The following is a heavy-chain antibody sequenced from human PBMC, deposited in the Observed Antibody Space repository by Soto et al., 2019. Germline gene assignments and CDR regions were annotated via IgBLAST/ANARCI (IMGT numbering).Heavy chain of an antibody. CDR3: AKKIFGVVIGNGPLDY. CDR1: GFTFSSYA. Sequence: EVQLLESGGGLVQPGGSLRLSCAASGFTFSSYAMSWVRQAPGKGLEWVSDISGSGGSTYYADSVKGRFTISRDNSKNTLYLQMSSLRAEDTAVYYCAKKIFGVVIGNGPLDYWGQGTLVTVSS. D-gene: IGHD3-3*01. CDR2: ISGSGGST. J-gene: IGHJ4*02. V-gene: IGHV3-23*01.